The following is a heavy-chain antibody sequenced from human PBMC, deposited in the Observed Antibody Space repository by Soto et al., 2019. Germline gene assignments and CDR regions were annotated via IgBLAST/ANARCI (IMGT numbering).Heavy chain of an antibody. CDR1: GFTFSSYS. J-gene: IGHJ4*02. CDR3: ARASDSSSCLDYFDY. V-gene: IGHV3-21*01. Sequence: GGSLRLSCAASGFTFSSYSMNWVRQAPGKGLEWVSSISSSCSYIYYADSVKGRFTISRDNAKNSLYLQMNSLRAEDTAVYYCARASDSSSCLDYFDYWGQGTLVTVSS. D-gene: IGHD6-13*01. CDR2: ISSSCSYI.